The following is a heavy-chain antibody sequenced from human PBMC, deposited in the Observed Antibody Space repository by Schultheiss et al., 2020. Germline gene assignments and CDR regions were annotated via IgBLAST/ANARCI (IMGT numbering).Heavy chain of an antibody. Sequence: SETLSLTCTVSGDSISSYSWSWIRQPPGKGLEWIGYIYYSGSTNYNPSLKSHVTISIDTSKNQLSLKVSSVTAADTAVYYCARDANLYDSSGYYDAFDVWGQVTVVTVSS. J-gene: IGHJ3*01. CDR1: GDSISSYS. CDR3: ARDANLYDSSGYYDAFDV. CDR2: IYYSGST. D-gene: IGHD3-22*01. V-gene: IGHV4-59*01.